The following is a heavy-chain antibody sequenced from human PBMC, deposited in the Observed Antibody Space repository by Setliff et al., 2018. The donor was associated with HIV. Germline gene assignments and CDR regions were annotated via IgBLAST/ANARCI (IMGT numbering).Heavy chain of an antibody. CDR3: ARAPGPYADYNWFDP. V-gene: IGHV4-30-4*08. CDR1: GGSISSSSYY. Sequence: KPSETLSLTCTVSGGSISSSSYYWSWIRQPPGKGLEWIGYMYDSGSTYYNPSLRSRARISVDTSKNQFSLKLSSVTAADTAVYYCARAPGPYADYNWFDPWGQGTLVTVSS. J-gene: IGHJ5*02. CDR2: MYDSGST. D-gene: IGHD4-17*01.